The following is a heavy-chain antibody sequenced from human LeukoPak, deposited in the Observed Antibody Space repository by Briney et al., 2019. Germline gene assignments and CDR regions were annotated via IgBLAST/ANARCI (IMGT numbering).Heavy chain of an antibody. V-gene: IGHV3-30-3*01. CDR2: ISYDGSNK. J-gene: IGHJ4*02. CDR1: GFTFSSYA. CDR3: ARERDSSGWYLDFDY. D-gene: IGHD6-19*01. Sequence: GGSLRLSCAASGFTFSSYAMHWVRQAPGKGLEWVAVISYDGSNKYYADSVKGRFTISRDNPKNTLYLQMNSLRAEDTAVYYCARERDSSGWYLDFDYWGQGTLVTVSS.